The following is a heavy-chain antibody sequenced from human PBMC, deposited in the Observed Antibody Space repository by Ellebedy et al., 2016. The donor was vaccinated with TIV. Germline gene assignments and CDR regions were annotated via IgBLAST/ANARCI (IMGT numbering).Heavy chain of an antibody. CDR3: VTEGFDI. V-gene: IGHV3-64D*06. CDR1: GFIFSNYG. J-gene: IGHJ3*02. Sequence: GESLKISCSVSGFIFSNYGMKWVRQAPGKGLEYVSAISNNGDSTYYADFVKGRFTITRDNSKNTLYFQMSSLRVEDKAVYYCVTEGFDIWGQGTMVTVSS. CDR2: ISNNGDST.